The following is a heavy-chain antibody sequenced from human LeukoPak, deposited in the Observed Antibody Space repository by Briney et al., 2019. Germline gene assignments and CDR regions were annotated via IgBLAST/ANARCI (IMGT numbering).Heavy chain of an antibody. V-gene: IGHV3-33*06. CDR2: IWYDGSNK. Sequence: TGGSLGLSCAASGFTFSSYGMHWVRQAPGKGLEWVAVIWYDGSNKYYADSVNGRFTISRDNSKNTLYLQMNSLRAEDTDVYYCAKDPDIVGITPGGYFDYWGQGTLVTVSS. D-gene: IGHD2-15*01. CDR1: GFTFSSYG. J-gene: IGHJ4*02. CDR3: AKDPDIVGITPGGYFDY.